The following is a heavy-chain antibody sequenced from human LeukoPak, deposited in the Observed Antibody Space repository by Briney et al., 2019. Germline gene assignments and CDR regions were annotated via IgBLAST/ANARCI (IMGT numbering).Heavy chain of an antibody. CDR1: GFSFTNYA. D-gene: IGHD3-22*01. Sequence: GGSLRLSCAASGFSFTNYAMSWVRQAPGKGLEWVSGIGGSGGNTYYADSVKGRFTISGDSSKNVLYLQMNSLRAEDTAVYYCANLPYDSSGYYTIDYWGQGTLVTVSS. V-gene: IGHV3-23*01. CDR2: IGGSGGNT. CDR3: ANLPYDSSGYYTIDY. J-gene: IGHJ4*02.